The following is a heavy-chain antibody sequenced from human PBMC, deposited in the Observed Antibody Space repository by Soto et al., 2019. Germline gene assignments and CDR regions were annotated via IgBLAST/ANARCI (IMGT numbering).Heavy chain of an antibody. D-gene: IGHD1-26*01. Sequence: EVQLLESGGGLVQPGGSLKLSCAASGFTFSSYAMSWVRQAPGKGLEWVSAISGSGGSTYYADSVKGRFTISRDNSKNTQNLKMNSLRAEDTAEYYCAKDLRTDELLSEFDYWGQGTLVTVSS. V-gene: IGHV3-23*01. CDR3: AKDLRTDELLSEFDY. J-gene: IGHJ4*02. CDR2: ISGSGGST. CDR1: GFTFSSYA.